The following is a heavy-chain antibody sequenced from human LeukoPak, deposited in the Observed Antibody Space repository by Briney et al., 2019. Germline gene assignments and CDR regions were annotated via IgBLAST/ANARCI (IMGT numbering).Heavy chain of an antibody. D-gene: IGHD6-19*01. Sequence: GGSLRLSCAASGFTFSSYGMHWVRQAPGKGLEWVAVISYDGSNKYYADSVKGRFTISRDNSKNTLYLQMNSLRAEDTAVYYCAKDGYSSGWTPFFDYWGQGTLVTVSS. J-gene: IGHJ4*02. V-gene: IGHV3-30*18. CDR3: AKDGYSSGWTPFFDY. CDR1: GFTFSSYG. CDR2: ISYDGSNK.